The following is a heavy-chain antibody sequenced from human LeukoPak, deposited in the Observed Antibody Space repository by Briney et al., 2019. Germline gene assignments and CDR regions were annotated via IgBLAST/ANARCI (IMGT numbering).Heavy chain of an antibody. CDR1: GGSISGWY. V-gene: IGHV4-59*12. J-gene: IGHJ4*02. CDR2: IYGSGYT. CDR3: ARQYILTGYSLFDY. D-gene: IGHD3-9*01. Sequence: SETLSLTCTVSGGSISGWYWSWIRQPPGKGLEWIGYIYGSGYTNYNPSLKSRVTISVDKSKNQFSLKLSSVTAADTAVYYCARQYILTGYSLFDYWGQGTLVTVSS.